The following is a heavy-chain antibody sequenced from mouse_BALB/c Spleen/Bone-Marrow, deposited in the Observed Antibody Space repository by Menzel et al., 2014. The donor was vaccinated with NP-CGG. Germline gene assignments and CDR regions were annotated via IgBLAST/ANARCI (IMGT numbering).Heavy chain of an antibody. D-gene: IGHD2-1*01. CDR3: ARSGLYYGNYLYAMDY. CDR1: GYSFTGYT. J-gene: IGHJ4*01. V-gene: IGHV1-18*01. CDR2: INPYNGGT. Sequence: EVKLVESGPELVKPGASVKISCKASGYSFTGYTMNWVKQSHGKNLEWIGLINPYNGGTSYSQRFKGKATLTVDKSSSTAYMEFLSLTSEDSAVYYCARSGLYYGNYLYAMDYWGQGTSVTVSS.